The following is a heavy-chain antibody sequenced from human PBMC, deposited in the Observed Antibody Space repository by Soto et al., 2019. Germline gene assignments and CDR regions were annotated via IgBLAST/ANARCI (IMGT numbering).Heavy chain of an antibody. CDR3: ARTDCSSTSCYNYYYYGMDV. D-gene: IGHD2-2*01. J-gene: IGHJ6*02. V-gene: IGHV1-3*01. CDR2: INPGNGDT. CDR1: GYSFTKYG. Sequence: ASVKVSCKTSGYSFTKYGLHWVRQAPGQRLEWMGWINPGNGDTKYSQKFQGRVTITRDTSATTAYMELSSLRSEDSAAFYCARTDCSSTSCYNYYYYGMDVWGQGTTVTVSS.